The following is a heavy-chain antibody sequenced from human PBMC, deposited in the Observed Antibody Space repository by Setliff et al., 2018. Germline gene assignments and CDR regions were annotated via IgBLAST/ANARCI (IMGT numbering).Heavy chain of an antibody. J-gene: IGHJ5*02. CDR1: GGSFSGYY. D-gene: IGHD3-10*01. CDR2: INHSGST. CDR3: ARGKGSWVLLRWFDP. Sequence: SETLSLTCAVYGGSFSGYYWTWIRQPPGKGLEWIGEINHSGSTNYNPSLKSLVTISVDTSKNQFSLKLSSVTAADTAVYYCARGKGSWVLLRWFDPWGQGTLVTVSS. V-gene: IGHV4-34*01.